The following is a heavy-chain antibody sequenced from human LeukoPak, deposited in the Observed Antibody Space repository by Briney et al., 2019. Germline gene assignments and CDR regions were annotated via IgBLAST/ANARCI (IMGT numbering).Heavy chain of an antibody. CDR1: GGSISSYY. D-gene: IGHD6-13*01. V-gene: IGHV4-59*01. CDR3: ARGGAEYSSSWFAY. Sequence: SATLSLTCAASGGSISSYYWSWIRQPPGKGLEWIGYIYYSGNTNYNPSLKRRVTISVDTSKNQFSLKLRSVTAADTAVYYCARGGAEYSSSWFAYWGQGTLVTVSS. J-gene: IGHJ4*02. CDR2: IYYSGNT.